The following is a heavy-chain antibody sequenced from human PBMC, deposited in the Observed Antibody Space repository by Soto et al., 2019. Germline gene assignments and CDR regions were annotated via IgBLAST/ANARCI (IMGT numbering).Heavy chain of an antibody. J-gene: IGHJ5*02. D-gene: IGHD3-16*01. Sequence: QEQVVESGGGVVQPGTSLRLSCAASGFTVSNYGMNWVRQAPGKGLEWVALIWYDGSNKYYGDSVKGRFTISRDESENTLYLQMNSLRVEDTAVYYCARDLRFGTPTNWFDPWGQGTLVTVSS. CDR1: GFTVSNYG. V-gene: IGHV3-33*01. CDR2: IWYDGSNK. CDR3: ARDLRFGTPTNWFDP.